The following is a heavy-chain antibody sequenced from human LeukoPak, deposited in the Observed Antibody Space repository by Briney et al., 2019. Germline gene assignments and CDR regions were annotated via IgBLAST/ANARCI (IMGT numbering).Heavy chain of an antibody. CDR1: GHPLRRYG. CDR3: GGLAGSSWQNFDY. D-gene: IGHD6-13*01. Sequence: PGGSLRLSCGASGHPLRRYGTHWAPHAREKAREGGSYISSSGDTIYYADPVKGGFTISKNNAKNSLYLQMISRRAEDTAVYYCGGLAGSSWQNFDYWGQGTLVTVSS. V-gene: IGHV3-48*03. CDR2: ISSSGDTI. J-gene: IGHJ4*02.